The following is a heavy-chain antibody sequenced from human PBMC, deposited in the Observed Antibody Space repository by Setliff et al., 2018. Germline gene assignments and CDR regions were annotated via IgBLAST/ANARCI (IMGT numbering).Heavy chain of an antibody. CDR2: ISGSSGGI. CDR3: ARDITRDGYNSGAFDI. CDR1: GFTFSGYY. D-gene: IGHD5-12*01. J-gene: IGHJ3*02. Sequence: GGSLRLSCAASGFTFSGYYMTWIRQAPGKGLEWVSYISGSSGGIYYADSVKGRFTISRDNAKKSLYMEMNSLRAEDTAVCYCARDITRDGYNSGAFDIWGQGTMVTVSS. V-gene: IGHV3-11*04.